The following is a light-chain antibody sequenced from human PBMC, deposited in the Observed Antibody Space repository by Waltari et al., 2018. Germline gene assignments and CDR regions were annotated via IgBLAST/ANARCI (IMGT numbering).Light chain of an antibody. CDR3: SSYTSSSPYV. CDR2: EVS. V-gene: IGLV2-14*01. CDR1: SSDVGGYNY. J-gene: IGLJ1*01. Sequence: QSALTQPASVSGSPGQSITISCTGTSSDVGGYNYASWYQQHPGKAPKLRIYEVSNRPSGVSNRFSGSKSGNTASLTISGLQAEDEADYYCSSYTSSSPYVFGTGTKVTVL.